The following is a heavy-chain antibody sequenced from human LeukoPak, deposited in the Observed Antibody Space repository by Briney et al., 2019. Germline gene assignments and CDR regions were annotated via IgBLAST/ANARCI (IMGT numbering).Heavy chain of an antibody. V-gene: IGHV3-66*01. D-gene: IGHD6-13*01. CDR3: ARERQSSSWSHFDY. CDR1: GFTFGNYA. CDR2: IYSGGST. Sequence: GGSLRLSCAASGFTFGNYAMSWVRQAPGKGLEWVSVIYSGGSTYYADSVKGRFTISRDNSKNTLYLQMNSLRAEDTAVYYCARERQSSSWSHFDYWGQGTLVTVSS. J-gene: IGHJ4*02.